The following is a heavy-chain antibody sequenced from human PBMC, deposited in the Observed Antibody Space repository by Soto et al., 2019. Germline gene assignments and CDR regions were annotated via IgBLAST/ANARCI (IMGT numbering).Heavy chain of an antibody. CDR1: GGTLSSFA. CDR2: FIPIFGTI. D-gene: IGHD2-15*01. V-gene: IGHV1-69*18. J-gene: IGHJ4*02. CDR3: AVYTRAVVGALDY. Sequence: QVQLVQSGAEVKKPGSSVRVSCKSSGGTLSSFAINWVRQAPGQGLEWMGIFIPIFGTISYAQDFQGRVTFFADESTSTTYMELSSLTSKDTAIYYCAVYTRAVVGALDYWGQGALVTISS.